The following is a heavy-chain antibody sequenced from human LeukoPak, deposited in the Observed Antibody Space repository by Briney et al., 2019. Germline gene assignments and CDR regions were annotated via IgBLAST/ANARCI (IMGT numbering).Heavy chain of an antibody. D-gene: IGHD6-19*01. CDR3: AKRGDSGWYFFEY. J-gene: IGHJ4*02. V-gene: IGHV3-66*03. CDR2: IYSGST. Sequence: GGSLRLSCTVSGFTVSSNSMSWVRQAPGKGLEWVSFIYSGSTHYSDSVKGRFTISRDNSKNTLYLQMNSLRVEDTAIYYCAKRGDSGWYFFEYWGQGTLVTVSS. CDR1: GFTVSSNS.